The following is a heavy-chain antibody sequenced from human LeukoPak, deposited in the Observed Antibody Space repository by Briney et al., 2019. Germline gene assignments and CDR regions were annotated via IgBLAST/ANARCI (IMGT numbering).Heavy chain of an antibody. Sequence: GGSLRLSCAASGFTFSSYSMNWVRQVPGKGLEWVSAISGSGGSTYYADSVKGRFTISRDNSKNTLYLQMNSLRAEDTAVYYCAKDRGVVVVVGDAFDIWGQGTMVTVSS. CDR2: ISGSGGST. CDR1: GFTFSSYS. J-gene: IGHJ3*02. D-gene: IGHD2-15*01. V-gene: IGHV3-23*01. CDR3: AKDRGVVVVVGDAFDI.